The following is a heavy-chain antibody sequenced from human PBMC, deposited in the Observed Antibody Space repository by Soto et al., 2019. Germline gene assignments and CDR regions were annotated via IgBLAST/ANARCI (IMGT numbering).Heavy chain of an antibody. V-gene: IGHV3-23*01. CDR3: AKDKPGTTSFDY. CDR1: GFTISRDS. D-gene: IGHD1-1*01. Sequence: GSLILXCAASGFTISRDSMIWVRQAPGKGLEWVAAISDRGDTTHYADSVKCRFTIPRDTSKNTLYLQMNSLRAEDTAVYYCAKDKPGTTSFDYWGRGTLVTVS. J-gene: IGHJ4*02. CDR2: ISDRGDTT.